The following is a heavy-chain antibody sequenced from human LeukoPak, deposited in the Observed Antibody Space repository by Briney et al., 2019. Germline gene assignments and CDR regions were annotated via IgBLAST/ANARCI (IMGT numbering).Heavy chain of an antibody. CDR2: IYHSEST. Sequence: SGTLSLTCAVSGGSSSSSNWWSWVRQPPGKELEWIGEIYHSESTNYNPSLKSRVTISVDKSKNQFSLKLSSVTAADTAVYYCARDGGPWIRISYYFDYWGQGTLVTVSS. CDR3: ARDGGPWIRISYYFDY. V-gene: IGHV4-4*02. D-gene: IGHD2/OR15-2a*01. J-gene: IGHJ4*02. CDR1: GGSSSSSNW.